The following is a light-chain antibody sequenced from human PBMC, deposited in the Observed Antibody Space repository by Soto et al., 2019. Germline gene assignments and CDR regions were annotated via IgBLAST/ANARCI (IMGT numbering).Light chain of an antibody. CDR3: HQHGSSPRT. V-gene: IGKV3-20*01. CDR1: QTISSNF. Sequence: EIVLTQSPGTLSLSPGEGASLYCRASQTISSNFLAWYQQKRGQAPRLLIHGASNRATGIPDRFSGSGSGTDFTLTITRLEPDDFAIYHCHQHGSSPRTFGQGTKVDIK. CDR2: GAS. J-gene: IGKJ1*01.